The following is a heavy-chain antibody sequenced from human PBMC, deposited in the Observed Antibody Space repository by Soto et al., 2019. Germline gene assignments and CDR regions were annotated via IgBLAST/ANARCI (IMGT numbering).Heavy chain of an antibody. CDR1: GYTFTGYY. Sequence: ASVKVSCKASGYTFTGYYMHWVRQAPGQGLEWMGWINPNSGGTNYAQKFQGWVTMTRDTSISTAYMELSRLRSDDTAVYYCVRGAPIVATTDGAFDIWGQGTMVTVSS. J-gene: IGHJ3*02. CDR3: VRGAPIVATTDGAFDI. CDR2: INPNSGGT. D-gene: IGHD5-12*01. V-gene: IGHV1-2*04.